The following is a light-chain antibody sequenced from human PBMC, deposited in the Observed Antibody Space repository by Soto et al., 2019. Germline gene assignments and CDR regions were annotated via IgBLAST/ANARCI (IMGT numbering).Light chain of an antibody. CDR3: QQYNSWLRT. CDR1: QSIITK. V-gene: IGKV3-15*01. J-gene: IGKJ1*01. CDR2: GAS. Sequence: IVLIRTPGTLSVSHGESATLYCRASQSIITKLAWYQQKPGQAPRLLIYGASSRATGIPARFSGSGSGTEFTLTITSLQSEDFAVYYCQQYNSWLRTFGQGTKVDIK.